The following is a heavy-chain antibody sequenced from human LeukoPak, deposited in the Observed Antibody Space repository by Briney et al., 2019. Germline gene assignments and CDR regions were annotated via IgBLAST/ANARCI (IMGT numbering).Heavy chain of an antibody. J-gene: IGHJ5*02. Sequence: ASVKVSCKTSGYTFTDYYIHWVRQAPGQGLEWMGWINPNSGGTNYAQKFQGRVTMTRDTSISTAYMELSRLRSDDTAVYYCARGNLGCCSSTSCYQRGFDPWGQGTLVTVSS. CDR3: ARGNLGCCSSTSCYQRGFDP. V-gene: IGHV1-2*02. D-gene: IGHD2-2*01. CDR1: GYTFTDYY. CDR2: INPNSGGT.